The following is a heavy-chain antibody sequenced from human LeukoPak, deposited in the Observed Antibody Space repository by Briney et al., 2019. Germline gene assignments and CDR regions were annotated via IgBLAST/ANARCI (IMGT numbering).Heavy chain of an antibody. Sequence: SETLSLTCTVSGGSISSGSHYWSWIRQPPGTGLEWIGYIYYTGSTNYNPSLKSRVTMSVDTSKNQFSLKLNSVTAADTAVYYCARGPYCGSDCWFQCWGQGTLVTVSS. J-gene: IGHJ5*01. CDR3: ARGPYCGSDCWFQC. D-gene: IGHD2-21*02. V-gene: IGHV4-61*01. CDR2: IYYTGST. CDR1: GGSISSGSHY.